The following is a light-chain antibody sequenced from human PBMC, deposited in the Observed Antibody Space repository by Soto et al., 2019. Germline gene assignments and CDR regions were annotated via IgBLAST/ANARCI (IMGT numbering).Light chain of an antibody. Sequence: DIQMPQSPSTLSASVGDRVTITCRASQSISSWLAWYQQKPGKAPKLLIYKASSLESGVPSRFSGSGSGTEFTLTTSSLQPDDFATYYCQQYNSYPLTFGGGTKV. CDR3: QQYNSYPLT. CDR2: KAS. J-gene: IGKJ4*01. V-gene: IGKV1-5*03. CDR1: QSISSW.